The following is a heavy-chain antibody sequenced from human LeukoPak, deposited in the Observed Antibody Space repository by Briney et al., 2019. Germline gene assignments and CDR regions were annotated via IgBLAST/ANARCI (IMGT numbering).Heavy chain of an antibody. D-gene: IGHD3-22*01. Sequence: ASVKVSCKASGYTFTSYDINWVRQATGQGLEWMGWMNPNSGNTGYAQKFQGRVTITRNTSISTAYMELSSLRSEDTAVYYCTTTLHYYDSSGYRYWGQGTLVTVSS. CDR1: GYTFTSYD. CDR2: MNPNSGNT. J-gene: IGHJ4*02. V-gene: IGHV1-8*03. CDR3: TTTLHYYDSSGYRY.